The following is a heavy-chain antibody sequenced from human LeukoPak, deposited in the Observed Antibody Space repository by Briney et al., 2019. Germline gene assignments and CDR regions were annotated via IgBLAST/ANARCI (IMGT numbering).Heavy chain of an antibody. V-gene: IGHV1-69*13. CDR3: ARRSTNYYDIGGFVDY. CDR1: GGTFSSYA. CDR2: IIPIFGTA. J-gene: IGHJ4*02. D-gene: IGHD3-22*01. Sequence: SVKVSCKASGGTFSSYAISWVRQAPGQGLEWMGGIIPIFGTANYAQKFQGRVTITADESTSTAYMELSSLRSEDTAVYYCARRSTNYYDIGGFVDYWGQGTLVTVSS.